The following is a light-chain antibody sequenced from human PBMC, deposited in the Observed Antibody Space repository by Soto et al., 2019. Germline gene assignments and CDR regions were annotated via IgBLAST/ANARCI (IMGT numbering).Light chain of an antibody. CDR1: QTVGSSF. CDR3: LQHNNYPWT. CDR2: GAS. Sequence: EIVLTQSPGTLSLSPGERATLSYRVSQTVGSSFLAWFQHKPGQAPRLLIYGASTRATGIPDRFSGSGSGTDFTLTISRLEPEDFATYYCLQHNNYPWTFGQGTKVDI. J-gene: IGKJ1*01. V-gene: IGKV3-20*01.